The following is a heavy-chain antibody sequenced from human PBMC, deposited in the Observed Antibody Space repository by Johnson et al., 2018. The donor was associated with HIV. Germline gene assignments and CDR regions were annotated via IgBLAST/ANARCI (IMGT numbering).Heavy chain of an antibody. CDR3: TTDLIRRYYGSGLRDAFDI. CDR1: GFNFSGSA. D-gene: IGHD3-10*01. V-gene: IGHV3-73*01. J-gene: IGHJ3*02. Sequence: VQLVESGGGLVQPGGSLKLSCAASGFNFSGSAMHWVRQTSGNGLEWVGHIGTKKDDYATDYLASLKDRFIVSRDDSKNTLYLKMNSLKTEDTAVYYCTTDLIRRYYGSGLRDAFDIWGQGTMVTVSS. CDR2: IGTKKDDYAT.